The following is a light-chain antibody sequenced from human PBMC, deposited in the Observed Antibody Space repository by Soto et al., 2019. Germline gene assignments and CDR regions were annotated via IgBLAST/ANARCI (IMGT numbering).Light chain of an antibody. CDR3: QQYDVLPRA. J-gene: IGKJ3*01. CDR2: GAS. V-gene: IGKV1-33*01. CDR1: QDIKKY. Sequence: DLQMTQSPSSLSASVGDSVTITCQASQDIKKYLNWYQQKPGKVPKLLIYGASKLEAGVSSRFSGSGSGTSFTFTIRSVQSEDFATYYCQQYDVLPRAFGHGTKLDI.